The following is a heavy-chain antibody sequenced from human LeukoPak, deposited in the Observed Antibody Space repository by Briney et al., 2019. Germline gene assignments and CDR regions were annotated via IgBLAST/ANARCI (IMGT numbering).Heavy chain of an antibody. V-gene: IGHV4-59*08. D-gene: IGHD6-19*01. CDR1: GGSISSYY. CDR2: IYYSGST. CDR3: ARLKYSSGWYPFDN. Sequence: SDTLSLTCTVSGGSISSYYWSWVRQPPGKGLEWMGYIYYSGSTNYNPSLKSRVTISVDTSKNQFSLKLSSVTAADTAVYYCARLKYSSGWYPFDNWGQGTLVTVSS. J-gene: IGHJ4*02.